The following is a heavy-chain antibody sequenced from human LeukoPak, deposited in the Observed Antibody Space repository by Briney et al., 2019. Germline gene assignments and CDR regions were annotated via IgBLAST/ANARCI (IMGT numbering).Heavy chain of an antibody. Sequence: GGSLRLSCAASGFTFDDYAMHWVRQGPGKGLEWVSAISGSGGSTYYADSVKGRFTISRDNSKNTLYLQMNSLRAEDTAVYYCAKGSYYKGGAFDIWGQGTMVTVSS. CDR2: ISGSGGST. D-gene: IGHD1-26*01. CDR1: GFTFDDYA. V-gene: IGHV3-23*01. J-gene: IGHJ3*02. CDR3: AKGSYYKGGAFDI.